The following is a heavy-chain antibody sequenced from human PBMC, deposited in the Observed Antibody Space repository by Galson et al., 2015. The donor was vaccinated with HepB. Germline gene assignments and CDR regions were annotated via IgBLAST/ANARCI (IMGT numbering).Heavy chain of an antibody. Sequence: SVKVSCKASGGTFTDYAISWVRQARGQGLQWMGGIIPIFGIPNYPQNFQGRVTISADESATSAYMELRSLRSDDTAVYYCARHRLGGSWYYYYMDVWGQGTTVTVSS. CDR2: IIPIFGIP. J-gene: IGHJ6*03. CDR1: GGTFTDYA. D-gene: IGHD3-10*01. CDR3: ARHRLGGSWYYYYMDV. V-gene: IGHV1-69*13.